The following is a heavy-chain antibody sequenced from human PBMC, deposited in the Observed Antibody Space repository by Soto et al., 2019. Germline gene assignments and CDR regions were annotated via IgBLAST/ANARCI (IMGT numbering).Heavy chain of an antibody. Sequence: GASVKVSCKASGYTFTSYYMHWVRQAPGQGLEWMGIINPSGGSTSYAQKFQGRVTMTRDTSTSTVYMELSSLRSEDTAVYYCARDDYYGSGSYNNWFDPWGQGTLVTVSS. CDR2: INPSGGST. CDR1: GYTFTSYY. J-gene: IGHJ5*02. V-gene: IGHV1-46*01. CDR3: ARDDYYGSGSYNNWFDP. D-gene: IGHD3-10*01.